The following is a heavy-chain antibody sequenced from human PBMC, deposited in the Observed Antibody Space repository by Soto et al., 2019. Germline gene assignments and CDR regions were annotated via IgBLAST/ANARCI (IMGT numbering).Heavy chain of an antibody. J-gene: IGHJ4*02. CDR1: GYTFTDYY. Sequence: QVQVVQSGTEVKKPGASVKVSCKASGYTFTDYYMHWVRQAPGQGLEWMGWINPKRGTTNYAQKFQGRVTLTRDTSIRTAYMELSRLTSDDTAVYYCARGGITICGVVDYWGQGTLVAVSS. V-gene: IGHV1-2*02. CDR3: ARGGITICGVVDY. D-gene: IGHD3-3*01. CDR2: INPKRGTT.